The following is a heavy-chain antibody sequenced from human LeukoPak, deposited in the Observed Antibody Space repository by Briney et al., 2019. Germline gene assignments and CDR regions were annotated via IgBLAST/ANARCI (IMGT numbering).Heavy chain of an antibody. CDR1: GGSLSDYY. CDR2: IWYSGFT. Sequence: SETLSLTCAVYGGSLSDYYWSWIRQPPGKGLEWIGYIWYSGFTYYNPSLKSRVTISVDTSENQFSLKLSSVTAADTAVYYCARDYGGVLDCWGQGTLVTVSS. J-gene: IGHJ4*02. D-gene: IGHD4-23*01. V-gene: IGHV4-34*09. CDR3: ARDYGGVLDC.